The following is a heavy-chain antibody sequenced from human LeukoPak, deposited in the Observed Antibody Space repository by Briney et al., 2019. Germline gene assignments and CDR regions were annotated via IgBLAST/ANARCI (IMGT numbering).Heavy chain of an antibody. CDR2: ISSSSAI. J-gene: IGHJ4*02. D-gene: IGHD6-19*01. CDR3: ARGSGSHGRLCDY. CDR1: GFTFSSYS. V-gene: IGHV3-48*02. Sequence: GGSLRLSCAASGFTFSSYSMNWVRQAPGKGLEWVSSISSSSAIYYADSVKGRFTISRDNAKNSLYLQLNTLRDEDTAVYYCARGSGSHGRLCDYWGQGTLVTVSS.